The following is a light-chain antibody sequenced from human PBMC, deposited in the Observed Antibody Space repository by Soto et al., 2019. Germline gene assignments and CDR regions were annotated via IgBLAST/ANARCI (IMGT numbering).Light chain of an antibody. CDR2: MND. J-gene: IGLJ1*01. CDR3: ALWDDSLSGYV. Sequence: QSVLTQPPSASGNPGQRLTISCSGSTSNILRNYVYWYRQLPGTAPRLLISMNDQRPSGVPDRFSGSKSGTSASLAISGQRSEDEADYYCALWDDSLSGYVFGSGTKVTVL. CDR1: TSNILRNY. V-gene: IGLV1-47*01.